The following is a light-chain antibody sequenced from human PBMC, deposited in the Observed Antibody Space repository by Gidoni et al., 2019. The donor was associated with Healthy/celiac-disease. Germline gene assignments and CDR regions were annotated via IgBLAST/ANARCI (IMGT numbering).Light chain of an antibody. V-gene: IGKV4-1*01. CDR2: WAS. J-gene: IGKJ2*01. Sequence: DIVLTQSPDSLAVSLGERATIHCKPSQSVLYSSNNKNYLAWYQQKPGQPPKLLIYWASTRKSGVPDRFSGSGSGTDFTLTISSLQAEDVAVYYCQQYYSTPYTFGQGTKLEIK. CDR3: QQYYSTPYT. CDR1: QSVLYSSNNKNY.